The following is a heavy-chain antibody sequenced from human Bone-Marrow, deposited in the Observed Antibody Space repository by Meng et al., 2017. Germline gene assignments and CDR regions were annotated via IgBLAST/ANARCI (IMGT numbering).Heavy chain of an antibody. CDR1: GGSISSSSYY. V-gene: IGHV4-39*07. Sequence: SETLSLTCTVSGGSISSSSYYWGWIRQPPGKGLEWIGSIYYSGSTYYNPSLKSRVTISVDASKNQFSLKLSSVTAADTAVYYCARDHRRSGWYGYWGQGTLVTVSS. J-gene: IGHJ4*02. CDR2: IYYSGST. D-gene: IGHD6-19*01. CDR3: ARDHRRSGWYGY.